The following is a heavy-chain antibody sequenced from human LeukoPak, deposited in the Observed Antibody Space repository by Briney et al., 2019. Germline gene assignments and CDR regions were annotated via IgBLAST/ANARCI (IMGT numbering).Heavy chain of an antibody. Sequence: PGGSLRLSCAASGFTFSSYAMHWVRQAPGKGLEWVALISYDGSNKYSADSVKGRFTISRDNSKNTPYLQMNSLRAEDTAVYYCARVGYSSSWYWTLGYWGQGTLVTVSS. V-gene: IGHV3-30*04. J-gene: IGHJ4*02. CDR1: GFTFSSYA. CDR2: ISYDGSNK. D-gene: IGHD6-13*01. CDR3: ARVGYSSSWYWTLGY.